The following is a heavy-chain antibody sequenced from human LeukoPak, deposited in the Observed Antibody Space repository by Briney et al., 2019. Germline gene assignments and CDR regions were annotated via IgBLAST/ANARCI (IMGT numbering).Heavy chain of an antibody. J-gene: IGHJ4*02. CDR3: ARDTLLEWRFFDY. CDR1: GYTFTSYY. Sequence: ASVKVSCKASGYTFTSYYMHWVRQAPGQWLEWMGIINPSGGSTSYAQKFQGRVTMTRDMSTSTVYMELSSLRSEDTAVYYCARDTLLEWRFFDYWGQGTLVTVSS. D-gene: IGHD3-3*01. V-gene: IGHV1-46*01. CDR2: INPSGGST.